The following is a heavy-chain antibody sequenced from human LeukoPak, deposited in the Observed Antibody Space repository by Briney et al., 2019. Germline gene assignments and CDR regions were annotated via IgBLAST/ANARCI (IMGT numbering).Heavy chain of an antibody. CDR3: ARGRQDVTMIVVVMTAVSYYLDV. D-gene: IGHD3-22*01. V-gene: IGHV4-34*01. CDR1: GGSFSGYY. Sequence: PSETLSLTCAVYGGSFSGYYWTWIRQPPEKGREGIGEMNPSGSTNYNPSLKSRVTISVDTSKNQFSLELSSVTAADTAVYYCARGRQDVTMIVVVMTAVSYYLDVWGKGTTVTVS. J-gene: IGHJ6*03. CDR2: MNPSGST.